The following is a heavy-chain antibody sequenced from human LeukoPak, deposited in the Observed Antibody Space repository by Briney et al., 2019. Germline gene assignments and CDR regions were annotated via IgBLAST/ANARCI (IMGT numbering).Heavy chain of an antibody. D-gene: IGHD4-17*01. CDR1: GFSFSSYW. CDR2: IRQDGSDK. J-gene: IGHJ4*02. Sequence: GGSLRLSCAASGFSFSSYWMSWVRQAPGKGLEWVANIRQDGSDKYYVGSVKGRFTMSRDNAKNSLNLQMNSLRAEDTAVYYCARMPGDYGGFDYWGQGTLVTVSS. CDR3: ARMPGDYGGFDY. V-gene: IGHV3-7*01.